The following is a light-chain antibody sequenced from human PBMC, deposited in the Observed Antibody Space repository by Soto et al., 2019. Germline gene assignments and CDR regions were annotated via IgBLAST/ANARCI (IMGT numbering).Light chain of an antibody. CDR1: QSVSSN. V-gene: IGKV3-15*01. Sequence: EIVMTQSPATLSVSPGERATLSCRASQSVSSNLAWYQQKPGQAPRLLIYGASTRATGIPARFSGRGSGTEFTLTISSLQSEDFAVYDCQQYNNWPPITFGQGTKVEIK. J-gene: IGKJ2*01. CDR3: QQYNNWPPIT. CDR2: GAS.